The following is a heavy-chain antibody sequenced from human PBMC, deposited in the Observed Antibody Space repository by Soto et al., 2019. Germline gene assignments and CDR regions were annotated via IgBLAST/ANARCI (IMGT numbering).Heavy chain of an antibody. D-gene: IGHD5-12*01. J-gene: IGHJ5*02. CDR3: AHLHATSGYDWRYDP. CDR1: GFSLTNKGVG. V-gene: IGHV2-5*02. Sequence: QITLKESGPPLVKPTQTLTLTCNFSGFSLTNKGVGVGWIRQPPRKALEWLGIIYWDDDKRYRPSLNNRLTNTKDTYKHQVVLTMTNVDTVDTATYYFAHLHATSGYDWRYDPWGQGTLVTVSS. CDR2: IYWDDDK.